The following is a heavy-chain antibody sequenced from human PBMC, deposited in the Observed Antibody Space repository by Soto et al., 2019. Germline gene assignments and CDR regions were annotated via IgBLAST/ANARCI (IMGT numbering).Heavy chain of an antibody. CDR3: ARKSTSDISGYDYFDY. Sequence: EGQLVESGGGLVEPGGSLRLSCAASGFIFSSSDMTWVRKAPGKGLEYVSSINYSGIYTFYAEPAKGRFTISRDNAKKSLYLQMYSLTAEDTAVYFCARKSTSDISGYDYFDYWGQGTLVIVSS. D-gene: IGHD3-22*01. J-gene: IGHJ4*02. CDR2: INYSGIYT. V-gene: IGHV3-21*01. CDR1: GFIFSSSD.